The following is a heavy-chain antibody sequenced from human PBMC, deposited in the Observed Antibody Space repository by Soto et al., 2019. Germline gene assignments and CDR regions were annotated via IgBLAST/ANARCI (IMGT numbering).Heavy chain of an antibody. Sequence: PGRSLRLSCAASGFTFSNAWMSWVRQAPGKGLEWVGRIKSKTDGGTTDYAAPVKGRFTISRDDSKNTLYLQMNSLKTEDTAVYYCTTRYYDFWSGWYYFDYWGQGTLVTVSS. D-gene: IGHD3-3*01. V-gene: IGHV3-15*01. CDR2: IKSKTDGGTT. CDR3: TTRYYDFWSGWYYFDY. J-gene: IGHJ4*02. CDR1: GFTFSNAW.